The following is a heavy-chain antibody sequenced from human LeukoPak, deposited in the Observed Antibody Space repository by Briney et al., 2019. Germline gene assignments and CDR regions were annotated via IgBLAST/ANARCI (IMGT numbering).Heavy chain of an antibody. CDR3: AKSDCSSTSCYFPYYYYGMDV. Sequence: PGRSLRLSCAASGFTFSSYGMHWVRQAPGKGLEWVAVISYDGSNKYYADSVKGRFTISRDNSKNTLYLQMNSLRAEDTAEYYCAKSDCSSTSCYFPYYYYGMDVWGQGTTVTVSS. D-gene: IGHD2-2*01. J-gene: IGHJ6*02. CDR2: ISYDGSNK. V-gene: IGHV3-30*18. CDR1: GFTFSSYG.